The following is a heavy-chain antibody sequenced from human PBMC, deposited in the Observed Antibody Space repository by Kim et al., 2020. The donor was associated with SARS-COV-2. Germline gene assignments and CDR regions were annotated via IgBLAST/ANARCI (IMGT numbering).Heavy chain of an antibody. Sequence: GGSLRLSCAASGFDFNKYAMSWVRQAPGKGLEWVSHISGSSTYYTDSVKGRLTISRDNSKSTLYLQVNSLRAEDSAVYYCARGPYYDFWSGSPSWFYGMDVWGQGTTVNVSS. CDR1: GFDFNKYA. CDR3: ARGPYYDFWSGSPSWFYGMDV. D-gene: IGHD3-3*01. V-gene: IGHV3-23*01. CDR2: ISGSST. J-gene: IGHJ6*02.